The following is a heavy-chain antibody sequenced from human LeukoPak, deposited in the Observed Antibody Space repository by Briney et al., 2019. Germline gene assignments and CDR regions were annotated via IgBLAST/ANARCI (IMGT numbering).Heavy chain of an antibody. CDR3: AGRAARFFDY. J-gene: IGHJ4*02. D-gene: IGHD6-25*01. Sequence: PSETLSLTCTVCGDSLNSYYWSWIRQPPCEGLQGIGYIFYSWSSNYNASLSSRVAISVDTSKNQFSLKLTSVTAADTAVYYCAGRAARFFDYWGQGILVTVSS. CDR1: GDSLNSYY. CDR2: IFYSWSS. V-gene: IGHV4-59*01.